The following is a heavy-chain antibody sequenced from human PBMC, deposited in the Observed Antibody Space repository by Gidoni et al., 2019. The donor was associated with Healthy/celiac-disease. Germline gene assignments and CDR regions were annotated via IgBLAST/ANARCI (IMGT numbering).Heavy chain of an antibody. D-gene: IGHD4-17*01. CDR2: IYYSGST. CDR3: ARAYYGDYVYYFDY. J-gene: IGHJ4*02. V-gene: IGHV4-31*03. Sequence: QVQLQESGPGLVKPSQTLYLTCPVSGGSISSGGYYWSWIRQHPGKGLEWIGYIYYSGSTYYNPSLKSRVTISVDTSKNQFSLKLSSVTAADTAVYYCARAYYGDYVYYFDYWGQGTLVTVSS. CDR1: GGSISSGGYY.